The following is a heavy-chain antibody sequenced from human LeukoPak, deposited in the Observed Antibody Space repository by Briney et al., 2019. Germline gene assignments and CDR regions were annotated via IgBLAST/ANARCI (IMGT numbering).Heavy chain of an antibody. CDR3: ARDQGY. Sequence: PGGSLRLSCAASGFTFSSYAMHWVRQAPGKGLEWVAVISSSGNKKYYADSVKGRFTVSRDNSKNTPYLQMNSLRAEDTAVYYCARDQGYWGQGTLVTVSS. CDR1: GFTFSSYA. V-gene: IGHV3-30*04. J-gene: IGHJ4*02. CDR2: ISSSGNKK.